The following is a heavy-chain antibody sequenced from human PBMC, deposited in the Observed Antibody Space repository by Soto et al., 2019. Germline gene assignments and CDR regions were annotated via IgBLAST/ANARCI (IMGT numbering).Heavy chain of an antibody. CDR3: ARWAARNYGMDV. Sequence: GGSLRVSCAASGFTFSSYVMHWVRQSPGKGLEWVAVIWYDGSNKYYADSVKGRFTISRDNSKNTLYLQMNSLRAEDTAVYYCARWAARNYGMDVWGQGTTVTVSS. CDR2: IWYDGSNK. CDR1: GFTFSSYV. D-gene: IGHD6-6*01. J-gene: IGHJ6*02. V-gene: IGHV3-33*01.